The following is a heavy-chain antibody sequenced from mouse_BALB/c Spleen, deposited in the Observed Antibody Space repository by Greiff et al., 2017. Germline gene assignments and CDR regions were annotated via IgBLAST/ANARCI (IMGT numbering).Heavy chain of an antibody. J-gene: IGHJ4*01. V-gene: IGHV1-39*01. CDR1: GYSFTGYN. Sequence: EVKLMESGPELEKPGASVKISCKASGYSFTGYNMNWVKQSNGKSLEWIGNIDPYYGGTSYNQKFKGKATLTVDKSSSTAYMQLKSLTSEDSAVYYCARGGTTVEGYAMDYWGQGTSVTVSS. CDR3: ARGGTTVEGYAMDY. D-gene: IGHD1-1*01. CDR2: IDPYYGGT.